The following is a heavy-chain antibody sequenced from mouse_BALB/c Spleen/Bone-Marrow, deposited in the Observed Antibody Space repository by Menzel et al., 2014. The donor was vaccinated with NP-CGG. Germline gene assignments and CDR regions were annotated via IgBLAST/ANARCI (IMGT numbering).Heavy chain of an antibody. V-gene: IGHV2-9*02. CDR2: IWAGGST. CDR1: GFSLTSYG. J-gene: IGHJ2*01. D-gene: IGHD2-14*01. CDR3: ARGGVRRGNYFDY. Sequence: VHLVESGPGLVAPSQRLSITCTVSGFSLTSYGVHWVRRPPGKGLEWLGVIWAGGSTNYNSALMSRLSISKDNSKSXVFLKMNSLQTDDTAMYYCARGGVRRGNYFDYWGQGTTLTVSS.